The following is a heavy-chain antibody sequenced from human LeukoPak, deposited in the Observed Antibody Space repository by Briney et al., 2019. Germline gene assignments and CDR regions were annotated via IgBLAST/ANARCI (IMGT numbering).Heavy chain of an antibody. CDR2: ISWNGGNT. V-gene: IGHV3-20*04. Sequence: GGSLRLSCAASGFKFDDYGMSWVRQAPGKGLEWVSGISWNGGNTGYADSVKVRFTISRDNAKNSLFLQVNSPRADDTSFYYCAREGIYCVNGVCYLDYWGQGTLVTVSS. D-gene: IGHD2-8*01. CDR1: GFKFDDYG. CDR3: AREGIYCVNGVCYLDY. J-gene: IGHJ4*02.